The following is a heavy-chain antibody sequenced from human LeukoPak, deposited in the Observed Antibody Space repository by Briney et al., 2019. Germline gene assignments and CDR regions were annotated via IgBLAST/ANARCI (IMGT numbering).Heavy chain of an antibody. D-gene: IGHD1-7*01. CDR3: ARELELRPYYGMDV. J-gene: IGHJ6*02. CDR1: GYTFTGYY. Sequence: ASVKVSCKASGYTFTGYYMHWVRQAPGQRLEWMGWINPNSGGTNYAQKFQGRVTMTRDTSISTAYMELSRLRSDDTAVYYCARELELRPYYGMDVWSQGTTVTVSS. V-gene: IGHV1-2*02. CDR2: INPNSGGT.